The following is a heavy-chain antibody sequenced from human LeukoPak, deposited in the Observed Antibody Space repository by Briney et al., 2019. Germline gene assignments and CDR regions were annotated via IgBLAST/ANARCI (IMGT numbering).Heavy chain of an antibody. V-gene: IGHV1-8*03. CDR3: ARVTTVVERWFDP. J-gene: IGHJ5*02. Sequence: GASVKVSCKASGYTFTSYDINWVRQATGQGLEWMGWMNPSSGNTGYAQKFQGRVTITRNTSISTAYMELSSLRSEDTAVYYCARVTTVVERWFDPWGQGTLVTVSS. CDR2: MNPSSGNT. CDR1: GYTFTSYD. D-gene: IGHD4-23*01.